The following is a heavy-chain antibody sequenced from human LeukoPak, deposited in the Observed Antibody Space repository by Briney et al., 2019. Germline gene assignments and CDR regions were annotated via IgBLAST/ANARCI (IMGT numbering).Heavy chain of an antibody. CDR3: ARALDTPEYYSSSSTDDY. CDR1: GYTFTSYG. D-gene: IGHD6-13*01. J-gene: IGHJ4*02. Sequence: GASVKVSCKASGYTFTSYGISWVRQAPGQGLEWMGWISAYNGNTNYAQKLQGRVTMTTDTSTSTAYMELRSLRSDDTAVYYCARALDTPEYYSSSSTDDYWGQGTLVTVSS. V-gene: IGHV1-18*01. CDR2: ISAYNGNT.